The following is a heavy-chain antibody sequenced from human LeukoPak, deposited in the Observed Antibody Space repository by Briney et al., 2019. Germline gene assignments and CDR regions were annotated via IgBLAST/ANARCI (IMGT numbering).Heavy chain of an antibody. CDR2: INPSGGST. CDR3: ARVPPRLRFLEWLLPHGNYYYYYYMDV. V-gene: IGHV1-46*01. J-gene: IGHJ6*03. Sequence: ASVKVSCKASGYTFTSYYMHWVRQAPGQGLEWMGIINPSGGSTSYAQKFQGRVTMTRDMSTSTVYMELSSLRSEDTAVYYCARVPPRLRFLEWLLPHGNYYYYYYMDVWGKGTTVTVSS. D-gene: IGHD3-3*01. CDR1: GYTFTSYY.